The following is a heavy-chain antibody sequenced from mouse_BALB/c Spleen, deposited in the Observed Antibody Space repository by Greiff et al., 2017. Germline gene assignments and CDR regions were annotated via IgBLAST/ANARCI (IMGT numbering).Heavy chain of an antibody. CDR3: ASLGYDYSAWFAY. D-gene: IGHD2-4*01. J-gene: IGHJ3*01. CDR1: GYSITSDYA. V-gene: IGHV3-2*02. CDR2: ISYSGST. Sequence: EVQLQQSGPGLVKPSQSLSLTCTVTGYSITSDYAWNWIRQFPGNKLEWMGYISYSGSTSYNPSLKSRISITRDTSKNQFFLQLNSVTTEDTATYYCASLGYDYSAWFAYWGQGTLVTVSA.